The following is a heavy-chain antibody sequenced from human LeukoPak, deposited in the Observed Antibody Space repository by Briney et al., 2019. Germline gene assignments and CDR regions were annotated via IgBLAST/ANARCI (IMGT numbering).Heavy chain of an antibody. J-gene: IGHJ4*02. Sequence: GGSLRLSCAASGFTFSSYSMNWVRQAPGKGLEWVSSISSSSYIYYADSVKGRFTISRDNSKNTLYLQMNSLRAEDTAVYYCAKDPRGYGGNSDFDYWGQGTLVTVSS. CDR3: AKDPRGYGGNSDFDY. D-gene: IGHD4-23*01. CDR1: GFTFSSYS. V-gene: IGHV3-21*04. CDR2: ISSSSYI.